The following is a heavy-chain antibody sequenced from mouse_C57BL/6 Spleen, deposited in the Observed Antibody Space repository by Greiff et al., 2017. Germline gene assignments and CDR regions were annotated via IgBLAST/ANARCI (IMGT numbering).Heavy chain of an antibody. D-gene: IGHD4-1*01. J-gene: IGHJ4*01. Sequence: VQRVESGAELVKPGASVKISCKASGYAFSSYWMNWVKQRPGKGLEWIGQIYPGDGDTNYNGKFKGKATLTADKSSSTAYMQLSSLTSEDSAVYFCARLGRGNYAMDDWGQGTSVTVSS. V-gene: IGHV1-80*01. CDR3: ARLGRGNYAMDD. CDR1: GYAFSSYW. CDR2: IYPGDGDT.